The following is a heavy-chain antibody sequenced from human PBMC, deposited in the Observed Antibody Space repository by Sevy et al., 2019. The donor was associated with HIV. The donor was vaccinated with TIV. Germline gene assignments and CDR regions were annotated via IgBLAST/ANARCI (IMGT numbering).Heavy chain of an antibody. CDR3: AKILEMTTVVQNDAFDI. V-gene: IGHV3-23*01. D-gene: IGHD4-17*01. CDR2: ISGSGGST. Sequence: GGSLRLSCAASGFTFSSYAMSWVRQAPGKGLEWVSAISGSGGSTYYADSVKGRFTISRDNSKNTLYLQMNGLRAEDTAVYYCAKILEMTTVVQNDAFDIWDQGTMVTVSS. J-gene: IGHJ3*02. CDR1: GFTFSSYA.